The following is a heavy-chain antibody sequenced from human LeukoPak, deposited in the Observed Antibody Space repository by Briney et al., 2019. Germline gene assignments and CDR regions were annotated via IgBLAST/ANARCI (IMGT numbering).Heavy chain of an antibody. CDR2: ISGSGGST. Sequence: GGSLRLSCAASGFTFSSYAMSWVRQAPGKGLEWVSAISGSGGSTYYADSVKGRFTISRDNSKNTLYLQMNSLRAEDTAVYYCARATWELRAFDIWGQGTMVTVSS. J-gene: IGHJ3*02. D-gene: IGHD1-26*01. CDR3: ARATWELRAFDI. CDR1: GFTFSSYA. V-gene: IGHV3-23*01.